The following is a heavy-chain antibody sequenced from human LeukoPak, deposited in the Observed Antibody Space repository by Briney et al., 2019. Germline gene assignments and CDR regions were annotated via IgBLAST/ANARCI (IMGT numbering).Heavy chain of an antibody. CDR2: IYPGDSDT. CDR1: GYSFTSYW. Sequence: HGESLKISCKGSGYSFTSYWIGWVRQMPGKGLEWMGIIYPGDSDTRYSPSFQGQVTISADKSISTAYLQWSSLKASDTAMYYCARPRVGYCSSTSCGVIDIWGQGTMVTVSS. V-gene: IGHV5-51*01. J-gene: IGHJ3*02. D-gene: IGHD2-2*01. CDR3: ARPRVGYCSSTSCGVIDI.